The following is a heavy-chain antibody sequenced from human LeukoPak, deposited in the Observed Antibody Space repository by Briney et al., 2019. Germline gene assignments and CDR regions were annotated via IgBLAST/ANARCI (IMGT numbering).Heavy chain of an antibody. V-gene: IGHV3-23*01. J-gene: IGHJ3*01. CDR3: TRESIYCSSTSCYSPYGLGV. Sequence: GGSLRLSCAASGFTFSSYAMSWVRYAPGKGPEWVAGIRDTGSSTYYADSAKGRFTISRDNVKNTLYLQMNSLRDDDTAIYYCTRESIYCSSTSCYSPYGLGVWGQGTMVSVSS. CDR1: GFTFSSYA. CDR2: IRDTGSST. D-gene: IGHD2-2*02.